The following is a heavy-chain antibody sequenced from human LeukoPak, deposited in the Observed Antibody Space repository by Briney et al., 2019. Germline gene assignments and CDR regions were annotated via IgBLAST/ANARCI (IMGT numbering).Heavy chain of an antibody. Sequence: SVTVSCKASGGTFSSYAISWVRQAPGQGLEWMGGIIPIFGTANYAQKFQGRVTITADESTSTAYMELSSVRSEDTAVYYCARLVEGGYFDYWGQGTLVTVSS. J-gene: IGHJ4*02. CDR3: ARLVEGGYFDY. D-gene: IGHD3-16*01. CDR1: GGTFSSYA. CDR2: IIPIFGTA. V-gene: IGHV1-69*13.